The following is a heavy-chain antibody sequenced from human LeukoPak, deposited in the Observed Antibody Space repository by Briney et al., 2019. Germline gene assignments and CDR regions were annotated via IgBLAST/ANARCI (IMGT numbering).Heavy chain of an antibody. J-gene: IGHJ4*02. CDR3: ARLKAGDSSGWYPSFDY. D-gene: IGHD6-19*01. V-gene: IGHV4-59*08. Sequence: SETLSLTCTVSGGSISSYYWSWIRQPPGKGLEWIGYIYYSGSTNYNPSLKSRVTISVDTSKNQFSPKLSSVTAADTAVYYCARLKAGDSSGWYPSFDYWGQGTLVTVSS. CDR1: GGSISSYY. CDR2: IYYSGST.